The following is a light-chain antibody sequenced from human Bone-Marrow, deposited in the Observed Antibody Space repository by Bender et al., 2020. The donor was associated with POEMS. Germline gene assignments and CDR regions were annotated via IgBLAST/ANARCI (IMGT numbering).Light chain of an antibody. J-gene: IGLJ2*01. CDR2: DDD. CDR3: QLWDGRSESMV. V-gene: IGLV3-21*02. Sequence: SYVLTQPPSVSVAPGETAQISCGGDSIGSRTVHWYRQKPGQAPVLVVYDDDDRPSGITERFSGSNSANTATLTVSRVEAGDEADYYCQLWDGRSESMVFGGGTRLSVL. CDR1: SIGSRT.